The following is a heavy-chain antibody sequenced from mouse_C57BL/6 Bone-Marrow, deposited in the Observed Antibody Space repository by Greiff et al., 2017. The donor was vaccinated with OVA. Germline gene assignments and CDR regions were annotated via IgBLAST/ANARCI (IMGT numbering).Heavy chain of an antibody. CDR3: ANYGSYVKGAMDY. J-gene: IGHJ4*01. CDR1: GYTFTSYW. D-gene: IGHD2-1*01. V-gene: IGHV1-64*01. Sequence: QVQLQQPGAELVKPGASVKLSCKASGYTFTSYWMHWVKQRPGQGLEWIGMIHPNSGSTNYNEKFKSKATLTVDKSSSTAYMQLSSLTSEDSAVYYCANYGSYVKGAMDYWGQGTSVTVSS. CDR2: IHPNSGST.